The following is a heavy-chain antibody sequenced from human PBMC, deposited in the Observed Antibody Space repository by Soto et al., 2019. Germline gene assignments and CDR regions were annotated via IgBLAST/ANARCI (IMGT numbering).Heavy chain of an antibody. Sequence: PSETLSLTCTVSNASIIHYYWSWIRQPPGKGPEWIGYIYYSGSTNYNPSLKSRVTMSVDTSKNQLSLTLSSVTAADTAVYYCARHRRGYDFWSGYYTQGDYYYYMDVWGKGTTVTVS. D-gene: IGHD3-3*01. V-gene: IGHV4-59*08. J-gene: IGHJ6*03. CDR3: ARHRRGYDFWSGYYTQGDYYYYMDV. CDR1: NASIIHYY. CDR2: IYYSGST.